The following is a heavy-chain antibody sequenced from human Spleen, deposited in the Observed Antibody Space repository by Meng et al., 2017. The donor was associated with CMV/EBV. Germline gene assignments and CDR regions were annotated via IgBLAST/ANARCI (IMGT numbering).Heavy chain of an antibody. CDR1: YTFRGYY. D-gene: IGHD3-22*01. J-gene: IGHJ4*02. CDR3: ARDLWGPYYYDDTGALDY. V-gene: IGHV1-2*02. CDR2: INPDSGGT. Sequence: YTFRGYYMHWVRQAPGHGLEWMGWINPDSGGTNYTQKFLGRVTMTRDTTINTAYMELSRLRSDDTAVYFCARDLWGPYYYDDTGALDYWGQGTLVTVSS.